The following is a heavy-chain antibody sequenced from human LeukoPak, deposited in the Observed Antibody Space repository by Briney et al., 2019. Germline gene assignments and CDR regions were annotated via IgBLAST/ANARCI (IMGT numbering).Heavy chain of an antibody. D-gene: IGHD3-10*01. CDR1: GFSFSSYA. CDR3: VSHSGSYFFDSWFDP. Sequence: GSLRLSCAASGFSFSSYAMSWVRQAPGKGLDWVSGISSGGYTYYADSVKGRFSISRDNSKNTLYLQMNSLRAEDTAVYYCVSHSGSYFFDSWFDPWGQGTLVTVSS. V-gene: IGHV3-23*01. J-gene: IGHJ5*02. CDR2: ISSGGYT.